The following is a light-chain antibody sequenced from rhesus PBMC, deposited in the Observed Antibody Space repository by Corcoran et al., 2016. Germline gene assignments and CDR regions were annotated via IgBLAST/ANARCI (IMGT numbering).Light chain of an antibody. J-gene: IGKJ4*01. CDR1: QGISSW. Sequence: DIHMTQSPSSLSASVGNRVTITCQASQGISSWLAWYQQKPGKAPKLLIYAASSLQSGVPSRFSGSGSRTEFTLNISSLKPEDVARYYCQQNYGHPLTFGGGTKVAIK. V-gene: IGKV1S25*01. CDR3: QQNYGHPLT. CDR2: AAS.